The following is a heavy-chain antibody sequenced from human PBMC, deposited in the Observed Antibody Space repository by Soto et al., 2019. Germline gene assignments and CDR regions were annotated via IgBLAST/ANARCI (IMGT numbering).Heavy chain of an antibody. J-gene: IGHJ4*02. V-gene: IGHV5-10-1*04. CDR2: IDPSDSYT. D-gene: IGHD6-13*01. CDR3: ARLGMEATGNPGR. Sequence: SLQLPCLGSPYSFTSYLISWARQMPGKGLEWMGRIDPSDSYTSYSPSFQGQVTSSADKSISTAYLQWSSLNASDTAMYHCARLGMEATGNPGRWGQGTLVTVSS. CDR1: PYSFTSYL.